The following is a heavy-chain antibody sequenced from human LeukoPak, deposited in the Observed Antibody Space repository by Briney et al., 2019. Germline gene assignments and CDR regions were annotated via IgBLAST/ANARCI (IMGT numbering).Heavy chain of an antibody. V-gene: IGHV3-66*02. CDR1: GFTFSGNH. Sequence: PGGSLRLYCAASGFTFSGNHMNWVRQAPGKGLEWISVIYIDGYTYYADSVKGRFTISRDNSKNTLYLQMNSLKPDDTAIYYCARDPRDGYGHFDHWGQGTLVTVSS. CDR2: IYIDGYT. J-gene: IGHJ4*02. CDR3: ARDPRDGYGHFDH. D-gene: IGHD5-24*01.